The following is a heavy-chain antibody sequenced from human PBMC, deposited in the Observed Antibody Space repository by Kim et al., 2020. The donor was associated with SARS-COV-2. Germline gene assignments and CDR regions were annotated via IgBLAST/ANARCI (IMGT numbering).Heavy chain of an antibody. CDR3: ARHSYAGSPGDDY. CDR2: IRGSGTDT. J-gene: IGHJ4*02. CDR1: GFTFIDHW. V-gene: IGHV3-74*01. Sequence: GSLRLSCAASGFTFIDHWIHWVRQRPGKGLEWVSRIRGSGTDTDYADSVRGRFTISRDNAKNMVYLEMNSLRVEDTAVYYCARHSYAGSPGDDYWGQGALVTVS. D-gene: IGHD2-8*01.